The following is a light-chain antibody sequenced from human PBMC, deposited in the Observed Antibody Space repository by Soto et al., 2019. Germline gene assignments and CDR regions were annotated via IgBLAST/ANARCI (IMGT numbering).Light chain of an antibody. CDR2: DAS. V-gene: IGKV1-33*01. J-gene: IGKJ2*01. CDR1: RDIRDF. Sequence: EIQMTQSPSSLSVSVGDRVTITCQASRDIRDFLNWYQQKPGKAPKLLIFDASNLEEGVPPRFSGSGSGTDFSFSISSLQPADVANYYCQHYDNLPPYIFGQGTKVDIK. CDR3: QHYDNLPPYI.